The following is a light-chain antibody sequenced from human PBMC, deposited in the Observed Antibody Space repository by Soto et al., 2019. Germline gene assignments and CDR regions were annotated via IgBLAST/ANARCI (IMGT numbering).Light chain of an antibody. CDR3: QQASSFPLT. J-gene: IGKJ4*01. CDR1: QLISSW. V-gene: IGKV1-12*01. CDR2: GAS. Sequence: IQMTQSPSSVSASVGDGVTITCRASQLISSWLAWYQVKPGKAPKLLIYGASNRESGVPSRFSGSESGTLFTLTINSLRPEDFATYYCQQASSFPLTFGGGTKVEI.